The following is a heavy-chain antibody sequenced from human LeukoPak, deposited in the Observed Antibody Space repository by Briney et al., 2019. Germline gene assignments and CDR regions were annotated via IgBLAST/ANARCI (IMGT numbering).Heavy chain of an antibody. CDR2: ISSSSSYI. CDR3: TTEYCSSTSCLYYYYYYMDV. D-gene: IGHD2-2*01. CDR1: GFTFSSYS. Sequence: GGSLRLSCAASGFTFSSYSMNWVRQAPGKGLEWVSSISSSSSYIYYADSVKGRFTISRDNAKNSLYLQMNSLRAEDTAVYYCTTEYCSSTSCLYYYYYYMDVWGKGTTVTVSS. J-gene: IGHJ6*03. V-gene: IGHV3-21*03.